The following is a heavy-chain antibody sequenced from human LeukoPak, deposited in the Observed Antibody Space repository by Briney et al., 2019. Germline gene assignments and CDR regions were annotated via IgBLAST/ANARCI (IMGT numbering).Heavy chain of an antibody. CDR3: ARVTTRKIFDY. CDR1: GFTFSNYG. D-gene: IGHD4-17*01. V-gene: IGHV3-30*12. CDR2: ISYDESDK. J-gene: IGHJ4*02. Sequence: GGSLRLSCAASGFTFSNYGMHWVRQAPGKGLEWVAVISYDESDKYYADSVKGRFTISRDNSKNTLYLQMNSLRAEDTAVYYCARVTTRKIFDYWGQGTLVTVSS.